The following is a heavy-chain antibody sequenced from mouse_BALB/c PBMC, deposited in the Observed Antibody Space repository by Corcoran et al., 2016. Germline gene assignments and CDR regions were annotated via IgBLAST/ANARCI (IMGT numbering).Heavy chain of an antibody. Sequence: EVQLQQSGAELVKPGASVKLSCTASGFNIKDTYMHWVKQRPEQGLEWIGRIDPANGNTKYDPKFQGKATITADTSSNTAYLQLSILTSEDTGVYYCAYYGSSYAMDYWGQGTSVTVSS. CDR2: IDPANGNT. V-gene: IGHV14-3*02. J-gene: IGHJ4*01. CDR1: GFNIKDTY. CDR3: AYYGSSYAMDY. D-gene: IGHD1-1*01.